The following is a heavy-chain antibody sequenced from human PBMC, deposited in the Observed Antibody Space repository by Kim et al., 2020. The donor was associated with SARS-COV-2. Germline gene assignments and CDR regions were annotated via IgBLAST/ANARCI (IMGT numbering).Heavy chain of an antibody. CDR3: ARDEGVGAWGALVL. D-gene: IGHD7-27*01. CDR2: ISPRDSKT. V-gene: IGHV5-51*01. J-gene: IGHJ1*01. Sequence: GESLKISCKASGYNFIPYSIGWVRQRPGKGLEWMGNISPRDSKTTYSTSFQGQVTISVDKSFSTVSLHWSSLTASDTAMNYRARDEGVGAWGALVLWGQG. CDR1: GYNFIPYS.